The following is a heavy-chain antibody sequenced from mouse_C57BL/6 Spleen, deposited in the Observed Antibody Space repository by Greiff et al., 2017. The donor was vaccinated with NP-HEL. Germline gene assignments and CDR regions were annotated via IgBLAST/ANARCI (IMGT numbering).Heavy chain of an antibody. J-gene: IGHJ2*01. D-gene: IGHD1-1*01. CDR3: ARQPGSSFFDY. CDR1: GFTFSSYT. Sequence: EVKLVESGGGLVKPGGSLKLSCAASGFTFSSYTMSWVRQTPEKRLEWVATISGGGGNTYYPDSVKGRFTISRDNAKNTLYLQMSSLRSEDTALYYCARQPGSSFFDYWGQGTTLTVSS. CDR2: ISGGGGNT. V-gene: IGHV5-9*01.